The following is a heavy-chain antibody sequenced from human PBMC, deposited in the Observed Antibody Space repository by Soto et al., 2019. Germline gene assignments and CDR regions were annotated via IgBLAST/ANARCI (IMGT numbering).Heavy chain of an antibody. Sequence: VQLVESGGGVVQPGRSLRLSCAASGFTFSDYAMHWVRQAPGKGLEWVAVVSHDGRNTHYADSVKGRFTISRDSSKNTVALEMPSMRAADTAVYYWAKGGRQWLVTSDFNYWGQGALVTVSS. V-gene: IGHV3-30*18. CDR1: GFTFSDYA. CDR3: AKGGRQWLVTSDFNY. D-gene: IGHD6-19*01. J-gene: IGHJ4*02. CDR2: VSHDGRNT.